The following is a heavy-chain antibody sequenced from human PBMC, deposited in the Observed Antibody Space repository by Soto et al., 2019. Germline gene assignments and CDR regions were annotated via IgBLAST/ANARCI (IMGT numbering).Heavy chain of an antibody. Sequence: SETLSLTCTVSGGSISSYYWSWIRQPPGKGLEGIGYIYYSGSTNYNPSLKSRVTISVDTSKNQFSLNLSSVTAADTAVYYCARVIGSGGSCYSGCAFDIWGQGTMVTVSS. D-gene: IGHD2-15*01. CDR3: ARVIGSGGSCYSGCAFDI. CDR2: IYYSGST. V-gene: IGHV4-59*01. J-gene: IGHJ3*02. CDR1: GGSISSYY.